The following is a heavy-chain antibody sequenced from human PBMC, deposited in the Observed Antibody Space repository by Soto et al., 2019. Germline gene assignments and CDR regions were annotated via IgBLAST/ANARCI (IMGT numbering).Heavy chain of an antibody. D-gene: IGHD1-26*01. CDR2: ISSGGGSP. CDR1: GFTFSDYA. V-gene: IGHV3-23*01. CDR3: AKGDGRIVPRHFDD. J-gene: IGHJ4*02. Sequence: QLLESGGGLVQPGGSLRLSCAASGFTFSDYAMSWVRQAPGKGLEWVSSISSGGGSPYYADSVKGRFTISRNNSKNTLFLQMSNLRAEDTAIYYCAKGDGRIVPRHFDDWGQGTLVTVSS.